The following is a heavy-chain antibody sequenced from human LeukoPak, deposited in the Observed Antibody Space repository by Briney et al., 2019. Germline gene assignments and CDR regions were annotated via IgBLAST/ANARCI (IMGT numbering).Heavy chain of an antibody. V-gene: IGHV4-59*08. D-gene: IGHD6-19*01. CDR2: MYYTGST. J-gene: IGHJ4*02. CDR1: GDSISSYY. Sequence: SETLSLTCTVSGDSISSYYWSWIRQPPGKGLEWIGYMYYTGSTTYNPSLKSRVIMSVDTSKNQLSLKLSSVTAADTAVYYCASRPIPVDIFDSWGQGTLVTVSS. CDR3: ASRPIPVDIFDS.